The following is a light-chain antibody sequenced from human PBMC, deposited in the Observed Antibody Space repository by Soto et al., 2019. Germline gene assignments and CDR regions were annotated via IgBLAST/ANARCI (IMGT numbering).Light chain of an antibody. J-gene: IGLJ1*01. V-gene: IGLV1-47*02. CDR1: SSNIGSND. CDR2: SYN. CDR3: AAWDDSLNGLYV. Sequence: QSVLTQPPSASGTPGQRVTISCSGTSSNIGSNDVYWYQHVPGTAPKLLIYSYNQRPSGIPDRFSGSKSGTSASLAISGLRSEDVADYSCAAWDDSLNGLYVFGTGTKV.